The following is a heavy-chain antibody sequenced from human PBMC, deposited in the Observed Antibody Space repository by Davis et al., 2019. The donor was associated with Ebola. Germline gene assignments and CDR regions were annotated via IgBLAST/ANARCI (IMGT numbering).Heavy chain of an antibody. CDR2: ISTSSSYI. D-gene: IGHD3-22*01. Sequence: PGGSLRLSCAASGFTVGSKYMNWVRQAPGKGLEWVSSISTSSSYIYYADSVKGRYTISRDNAKSSLYLQMNSLRVEDTAVYYCARGRSSRYYYDSSGYYCFDSWGQGSLVTVSS. CDR1: GFTVGSKY. CDR3: ARGRSSRYYYDSSGYYCFDS. V-gene: IGHV3-21*01. J-gene: IGHJ4*02.